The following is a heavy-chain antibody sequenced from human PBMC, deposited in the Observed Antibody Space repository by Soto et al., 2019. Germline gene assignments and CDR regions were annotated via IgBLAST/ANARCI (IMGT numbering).Heavy chain of an antibody. Sequence: EVQLLESGGGLVQPGGSLRLSCAASSLNFNRYAMSWVRQAPGKGLEWVSAISGGGGSTYYADSVKGRFTISRDNSNNTLYLQMNNLRADDTAVYYCAKAFYREEDGYNSFDYWGRGTPVTVSS. V-gene: IGHV3-23*01. D-gene: IGHD5-12*01. CDR3: AKAFYREEDGYNSFDY. CDR2: ISGGGGST. CDR1: SLNFNRYA. J-gene: IGHJ4*02.